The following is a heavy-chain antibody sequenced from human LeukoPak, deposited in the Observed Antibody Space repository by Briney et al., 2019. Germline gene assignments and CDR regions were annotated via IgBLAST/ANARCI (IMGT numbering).Heavy chain of an antibody. CDR2: ISSSGSTI. CDR3: ARGGYGANDDAFDI. CDR1: GFTFSSYE. Sequence: GGSLRLSCAASGFTFSSYEMNWVRQAPGKGLEWVSYISSSGSTIYYADSVKGRFTISRDNAKNSLFLQMNSLRDEDTAVYYCARGGYGANDDAFDIWGQGTMVTVPS. J-gene: IGHJ3*02. D-gene: IGHD4-23*01. V-gene: IGHV3-48*03.